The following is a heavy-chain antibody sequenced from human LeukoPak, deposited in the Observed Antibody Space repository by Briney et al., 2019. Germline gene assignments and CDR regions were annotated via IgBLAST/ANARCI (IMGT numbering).Heavy chain of an antibody. Sequence: WASVKVSCKASGGTFSNYAINWVRQAPGQGLEWMGRIIPILGIANYAQKFQGRVTITADKSTSTTYMELSSLRSEGTAVYSCARAEYSTNWYFDLWGRGTLVTVSS. CDR1: GGTFSNYA. J-gene: IGHJ2*01. CDR2: IIPILGIA. D-gene: IGHD6-13*01. V-gene: IGHV1-69*04. CDR3: ARAEYSTNWYFDL.